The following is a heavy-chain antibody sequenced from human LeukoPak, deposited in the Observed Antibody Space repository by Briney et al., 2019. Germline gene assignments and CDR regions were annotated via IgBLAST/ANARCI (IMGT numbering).Heavy chain of an antibody. CDR3: ARVYYRRSGYYNPFDY. CDR1: GGTFSSYA. J-gene: IGHJ4*02. CDR2: IIPIFGTA. V-gene: IGHV1-69*13. Sequence: SVKVSCKASGGTFSSYAISWVRQAPGQGLEWMGGIIPIFGTANYAQKFQGRVTITADESTSTAYMELSSLRSEGTAVYYCARVYYRRSGYYNPFDYWGQGTLVTVSS. D-gene: IGHD3-3*01.